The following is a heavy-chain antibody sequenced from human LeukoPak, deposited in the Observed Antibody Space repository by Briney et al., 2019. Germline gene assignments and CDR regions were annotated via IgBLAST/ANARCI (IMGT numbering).Heavy chain of an antibody. J-gene: IGHJ4*02. V-gene: IGHV5-51*01. CDR1: GYSFTNYW. CDR3: ARRRAVAGQYYFDY. CDR2: IYPGDSNT. Sequence: GESLKISCEGSGYSFTNYWIGWVRQMPGKGLEWMGIIYPGDSNTRYSTYFQDQVTISAAKSISTAYLQLSSLKASDTAMYYCARRRAVAGQYYFDYWGQGTLVTVSS. D-gene: IGHD6-19*01.